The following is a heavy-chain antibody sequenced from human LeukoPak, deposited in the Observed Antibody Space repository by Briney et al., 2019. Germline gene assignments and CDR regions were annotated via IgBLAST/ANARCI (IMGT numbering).Heavy chain of an antibody. CDR1: GFTFSDHY. V-gene: IGHV3-72*01. CDR3: ARASVGAVDY. CDR2: TRNKANSYST. Sequence: GGSLRLSCAASGFTFSDHYMDWVRRAPGKGLEWVGRTRNKANSYSTEYAASVKGRFTISRDDSKNSLYLQMNSLKTEDTAVYYCARASVGAVDYWGQGTLVTVSS. D-gene: IGHD1-26*01. J-gene: IGHJ4*02.